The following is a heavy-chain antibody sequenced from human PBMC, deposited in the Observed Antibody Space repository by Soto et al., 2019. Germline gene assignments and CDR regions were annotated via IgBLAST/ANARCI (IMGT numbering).Heavy chain of an antibody. D-gene: IGHD3-3*01. Sequence: GGSLRLSCAASGFTFSSYWMSWVRQAPGKGLEWVANIKQDGSEKYYVDSVKGRFTISRDNAKNSLYLQMNSLRAEDTAVYYCARDSLITIFGVVLDYWGQGTLVTVSS. CDR1: GFTFSSYW. CDR3: ARDSLITIFGVVLDY. CDR2: IKQDGSEK. V-gene: IGHV3-7*03. J-gene: IGHJ4*02.